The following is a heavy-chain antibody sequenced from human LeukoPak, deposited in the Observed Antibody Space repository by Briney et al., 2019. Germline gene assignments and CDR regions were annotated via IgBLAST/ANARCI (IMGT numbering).Heavy chain of an antibody. CDR2: VWNDGKRD. J-gene: IGHJ3*02. D-gene: IGHD3-22*01. CDR1: RFTFSRHG. Sequence: GTSLRLSCAASRFTFSRHGLHWVRQAPGKGLDWVALVWNDGKRDYHSDSVRGRFTISRDNVNNTLYLEMNGLKVEDTAVYYCARGIDSSGYSAFDIWGRGTMVTVSS. V-gene: IGHV3-33*01. CDR3: ARGIDSSGYSAFDI.